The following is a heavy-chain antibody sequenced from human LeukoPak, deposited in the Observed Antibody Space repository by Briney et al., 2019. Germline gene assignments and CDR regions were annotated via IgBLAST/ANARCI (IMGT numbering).Heavy chain of an antibody. J-gene: IGHJ4*02. D-gene: IGHD5/OR15-5a*01. CDR1: GFTFSSYA. CDR2: ISYDGSNK. V-gene: IGHV3-30-3*01. CDR3: AKVSWESTKQDFDC. Sequence: GGSLRLSCAASGFTFSSYAMHWVRQAPGKGLEWVAVISYDGSNKYYADSVKGRFTISGDNSKNTLYLQMNSLRAEDTAVYYCAKVSWESTKQDFDCWGQGTLVTVSS.